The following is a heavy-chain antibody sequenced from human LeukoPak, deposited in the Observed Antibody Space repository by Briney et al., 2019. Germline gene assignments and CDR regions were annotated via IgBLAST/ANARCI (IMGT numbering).Heavy chain of an antibody. V-gene: IGHV1-46*04. CDR1: GYTFTSYY. Sequence: ASVKVSCKASGYTFTSYYMHWVRQAPGQGLEWMGIINPSVGSTTYAQELQGRVTMTGDTSTSTVYMELSSLRSEDTAVYYCAKEGVLAARPFDYWGQGTLVTVSS. CDR3: AKEGVLAARPFDY. J-gene: IGHJ4*02. CDR2: INPSVGST. D-gene: IGHD6-6*01.